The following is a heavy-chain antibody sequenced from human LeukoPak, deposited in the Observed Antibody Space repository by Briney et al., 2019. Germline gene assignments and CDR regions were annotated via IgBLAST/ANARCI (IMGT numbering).Heavy chain of an antibody. CDR2: IYYSGNT. CDR3: ARPQAAVRY. V-gene: IGHV4-39*01. CDR1: GDSISTSNSY. D-gene: IGHD6-13*01. Sequence: SETLSLTCSVSGDSISTSNSYWGWIRQPPGKGLEWIGSIYYSGNTYYNASLKSRVTISVDTSKNQFSLKLSSVTAADTAVYYCARPQAAVRYWGRGTLVTVSS. J-gene: IGHJ4*02.